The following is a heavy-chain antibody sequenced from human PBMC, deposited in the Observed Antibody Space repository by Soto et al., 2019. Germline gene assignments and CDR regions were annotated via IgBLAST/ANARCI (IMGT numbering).Heavy chain of an antibody. Sequence: QFTLKESGPTLVKPTQTLTLTCTFSGFSLNTNALGVGWIRQPPGKALEWLALLYWDDDKRYSPSLKSSLNITTDTSKNQVVLTMTHMGPEDTATYYCAHRRVRDSSGENFDSWGQGTLVTVSS. V-gene: IGHV2-5*02. D-gene: IGHD6-19*01. J-gene: IGHJ4*02. CDR1: GFSLNTNALG. CDR3: AHRRVRDSSGENFDS. CDR2: LYWDDDK.